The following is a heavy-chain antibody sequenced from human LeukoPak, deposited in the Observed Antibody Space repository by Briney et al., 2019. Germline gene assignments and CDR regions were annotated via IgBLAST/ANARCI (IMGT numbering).Heavy chain of an antibody. V-gene: IGHV4-39*01. J-gene: IGHJ4*02. CDR1: GGSISSSSYY. Sequence: PSETLSLTCTVSGGSISSSSYYWGWIRQPPGKGLEWIGSIYYSGSTYYNPSLKSRVTISVDTSKNQFSLKLSSVTAADTAVYYCARLVDSSGYYDGTFDHWGQGTLVTVSS. CDR3: ARLVDSSGYYDGTFDH. CDR2: IYYSGST. D-gene: IGHD3-22*01.